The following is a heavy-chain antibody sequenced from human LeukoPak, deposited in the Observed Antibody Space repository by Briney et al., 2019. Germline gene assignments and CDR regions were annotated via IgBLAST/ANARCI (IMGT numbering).Heavy chain of an antibody. CDR3: ARGSPLLTV. D-gene: IGHD3-9*01. Sequence: GGSLRLSCAASGFPFSSFAMSWLRQAPVKGLEWVSAVSGSGGSTFYADSVKGRFTISRDNFKNTLYLQMNSLRAEDTATYYCARGSPLLTVWGQGTLVTVSS. CDR2: VSGSGGST. J-gene: IGHJ4*02. CDR1: GFPFSSFA. V-gene: IGHV3-23*01.